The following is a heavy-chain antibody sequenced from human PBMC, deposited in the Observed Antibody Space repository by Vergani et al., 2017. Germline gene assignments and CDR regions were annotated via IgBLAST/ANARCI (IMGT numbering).Heavy chain of an antibody. Sequence: QVQLQESGPGLVKPSETLSLTCAVSGYSIGSGYYWDWIRQPPGKGLEWIGSIYHGGRTYYKPSLKSLVTISVDRSKNQFFLQLSSVTAADTAVYYCARLPFVTGTQADYWGQGTLVTVSS. V-gene: IGHV4-38-2*01. D-gene: IGHD3-16*01. CDR3: ARLPFVTGTQADY. CDR1: GYSIGSGYY. CDR2: IYHGGRT. J-gene: IGHJ4*02.